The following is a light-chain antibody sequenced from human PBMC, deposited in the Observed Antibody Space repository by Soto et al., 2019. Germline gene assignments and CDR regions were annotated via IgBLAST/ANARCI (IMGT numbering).Light chain of an antibody. CDR3: HQYYATPQT. J-gene: IGKJ3*01. Sequence: DIVMTQSPDSLAVSLGERATINCKSSQSLLYSSNNKNYLAWYQQKPGQPPKLRIYWAFTRESGVPDRFSGRGSGTDFTLTISSLQAEDVAVYYYHQYYATPQTFGPRTKVEIK. V-gene: IGKV4-1*01. CDR1: QSLLYSSNNKNY. CDR2: WAF.